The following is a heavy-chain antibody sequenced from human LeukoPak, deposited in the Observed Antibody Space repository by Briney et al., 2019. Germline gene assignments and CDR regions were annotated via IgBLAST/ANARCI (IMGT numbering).Heavy chain of an antibody. Sequence: ASVKVSCKASGYTFTGYYMHWVRQAPGQGLEWMGWINPNSGGTNYAQKFQGRVTMTRDTTISTAHMELSRLRSDDTAVYYCARITKYYYDSSGPKGAFDIWGQGTMVTVSS. D-gene: IGHD3-22*01. CDR2: INPNSGGT. CDR3: ARITKYYYDSSGPKGAFDI. V-gene: IGHV1-2*02. CDR1: GYTFTGYY. J-gene: IGHJ3*02.